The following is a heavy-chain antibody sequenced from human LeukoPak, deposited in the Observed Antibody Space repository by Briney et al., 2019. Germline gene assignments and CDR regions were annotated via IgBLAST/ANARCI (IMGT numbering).Heavy chain of an antibody. Sequence: SETLSLTCTVSGGSISSSSYYWGWIRKPPGKGLEWIGGIYHSGSTYYNPSLKSRVTISVDTSKNQFSLKLSSATAADTAVYYCARGIYCTNGVCYVFDYWGQGTLVTVSS. CDR3: ARGIYCTNGVCYVFDY. D-gene: IGHD2-8*01. J-gene: IGHJ4*02. CDR1: GGSISSSSYY. CDR2: IYHSGST. V-gene: IGHV4-39*07.